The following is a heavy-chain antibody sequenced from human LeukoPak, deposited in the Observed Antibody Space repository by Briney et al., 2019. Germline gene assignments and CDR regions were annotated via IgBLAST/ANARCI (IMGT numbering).Heavy chain of an antibody. CDR1: GASISSYY. D-gene: IGHD1-26*01. Sequence: SETLSLTCTASGASISSYYWSLIRQPPGKGLKWIGYIHYGGSTNYNPSLKSRVTISVDTSKNQFSLNLNSVTAADTALYYCACGTYYYFDYRGQGTLVTVSS. J-gene: IGHJ4*02. CDR3: ACGTYYYFDY. V-gene: IGHV4-59*01. CDR2: IHYGGST.